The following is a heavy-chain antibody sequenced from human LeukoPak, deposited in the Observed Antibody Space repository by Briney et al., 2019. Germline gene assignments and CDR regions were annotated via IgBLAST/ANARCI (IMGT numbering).Heavy chain of an antibody. V-gene: IGHV3-66*01. CDR2: IYSGGST. CDR1: GFTVSSNY. CDR3: ARAPRGGYYGMDV. D-gene: IGHD3-10*01. Sequence: GGSLRLSCAASGFTVSSNYMSWVRQAPGKGLEWVSVIYSGGSTYYADSVKGRFTIPRDNSKNTLYLQMNSLRAEDTAVYYCARAPRGGYYGMDVWGQGTTVTVSS. J-gene: IGHJ6*02.